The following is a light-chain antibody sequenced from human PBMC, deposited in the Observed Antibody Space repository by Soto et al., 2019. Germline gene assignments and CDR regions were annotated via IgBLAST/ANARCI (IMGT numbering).Light chain of an antibody. J-gene: IGKJ5*01. CDR3: QQRHSYPIT. V-gene: IGKV1-5*01. Sequence: DIQMTQSPSTLSAFVGDRVTITCRASQSIGRWLAWYQQKPGKAPNLLIYAASSLHSGVPSRFSGSGSGTEFTLIISSLQPEDFATYYCQQRHSYPITFGQGTRLEIK. CDR2: AAS. CDR1: QSIGRW.